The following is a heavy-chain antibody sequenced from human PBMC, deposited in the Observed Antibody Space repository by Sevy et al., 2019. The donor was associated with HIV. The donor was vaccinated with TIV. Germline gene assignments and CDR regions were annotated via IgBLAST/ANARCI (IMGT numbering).Heavy chain of an antibody. CDR1: GYTFTGYY. CDR2: INPNSGGT. D-gene: IGHD3-3*01. J-gene: IGHJ4*02. CDR3: ARDFWSGYFPTGPSAT. Sequence: ASVKVSCKASGYTFTGYYMHWVRQAPGQGLEWMGWINPNSGGTNYAQKFQGRVTMTRDTSISTVYMELSRLRSDDTAVYYCARDFWSGYFPTGPSATWGQGTLVTVSS. V-gene: IGHV1-2*02.